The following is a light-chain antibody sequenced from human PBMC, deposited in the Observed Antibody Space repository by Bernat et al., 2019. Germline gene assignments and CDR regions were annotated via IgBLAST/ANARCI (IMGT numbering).Light chain of an antibody. CDR2: DAS. CDR1: QSVSSY. CDR3: QQRSNWPIT. J-gene: IGKJ5*01. V-gene: IGKV3-11*01. Sequence: EIVLTQSPATLSLSPGERATLSCRASQSVSSYLAWYQQKPGQAPRLLIYDASNRATGIPARFSGRWSGTDFTLTISSREPEDFAVYYCQQRSNWPITFGQGTRLEIK.